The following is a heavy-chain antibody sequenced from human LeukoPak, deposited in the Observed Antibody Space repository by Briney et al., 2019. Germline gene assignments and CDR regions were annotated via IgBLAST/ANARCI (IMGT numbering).Heavy chain of an antibody. CDR2: IYYSGST. D-gene: IGHD1-26*01. J-gene: IGHJ4*02. CDR1: GFTFSTFA. Sequence: PGGSLRLSCAASGFTFSTFAMIWVRQPPGKGLEWIGSIYYSGSTYYNASLKSRVTISIDTSKNQFSLRLSSVTAADTAVYYCAKSGGYGLIDYWGQGTLVTVSS. V-gene: IGHV4-38-2*01. CDR3: AKSGGYGLIDY.